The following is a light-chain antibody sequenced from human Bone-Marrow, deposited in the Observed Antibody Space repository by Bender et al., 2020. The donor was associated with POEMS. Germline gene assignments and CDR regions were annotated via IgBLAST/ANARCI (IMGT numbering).Light chain of an antibody. V-gene: IGLV2-11*01. Sequence: QSALTQPRSVSGSPGQSVTISCTGTSSDVGGYEYVSWYQHHPGKAPELIIYDVSKRPSGVPDRFSGSKSGNTASLTVSGLQADDEADYYCSSFAGSIIFVVFGGGTKLTVL. CDR1: SSDVGGYEY. J-gene: IGLJ2*01. CDR3: SSFAGSIIFVV. CDR2: DVS.